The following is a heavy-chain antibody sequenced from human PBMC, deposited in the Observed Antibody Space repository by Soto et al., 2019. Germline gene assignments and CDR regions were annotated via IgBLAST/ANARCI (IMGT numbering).Heavy chain of an antibody. D-gene: IGHD3-10*01. CDR1: DYTFTSYG. CDR2: ISAYNGNT. Sequence: QVQLVQSGAEVKKPGASVKVSCKASDYTFTSYGISWVRQAPGQGLEWMGWISAYNGNTNYAQKLQGRVTMTTDTSTSSAYMELRSLRSDDTAVYYCARGPDLLIYGSGSYSVDYWGQGTLVTVSS. V-gene: IGHV1-18*01. J-gene: IGHJ4*02. CDR3: ARGPDLLIYGSGSYSVDY.